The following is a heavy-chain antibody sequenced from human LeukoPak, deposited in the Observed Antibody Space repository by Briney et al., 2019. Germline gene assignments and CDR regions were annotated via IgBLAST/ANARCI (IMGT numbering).Heavy chain of an antibody. V-gene: IGHV1-2*02. CDR1: RYTFTGYY. Sequence: ASVKVSCKASRYTFTGYYMHWVRQAPGQGLEWMGWINPNSGGTNYAQKFQGRVTMTRDTSISTAYMELSRLRSDDTAVYYCARGRWLQLLNYYYGMDVWGQGTTVTVSS. CDR2: INPNSGGT. D-gene: IGHD5-24*01. J-gene: IGHJ6*02. CDR3: ARGRWLQLLNYYYGMDV.